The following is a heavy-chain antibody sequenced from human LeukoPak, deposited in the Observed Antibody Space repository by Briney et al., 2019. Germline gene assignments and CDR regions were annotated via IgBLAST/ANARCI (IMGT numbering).Heavy chain of an antibody. CDR1: GFTFSGYY. Sequence: ASVKVSCKASGFTFSGYYMHWVRQAPGQGFEWMGWISAYNGNTNYAQKLQGRVTMTTDTSTSTAYMELRSLRSDDTAVYYCARVGSYCGGDCYPDYWGQGTLVTVSS. V-gene: IGHV1-18*04. D-gene: IGHD2-21*02. CDR2: ISAYNGNT. J-gene: IGHJ4*02. CDR3: ARVGSYCGGDCYPDY.